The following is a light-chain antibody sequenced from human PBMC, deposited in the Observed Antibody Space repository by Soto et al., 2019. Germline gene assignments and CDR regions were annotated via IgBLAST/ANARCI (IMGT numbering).Light chain of an antibody. CDR2: GAS. CDR3: QHYGRSPA. J-gene: IGKJ4*01. V-gene: IGKV3-20*01. CDR1: QIVTSSY. Sequence: EIVLTQSPGTLSLSPGERATLSCRASQIVTSSYLAWYQQKPGQAPRLLIYGASSRATGIPDRFSGSGSGTDFTLTISRLEPEDFAVYYCQHYGRSPAFGGGTKVEIK.